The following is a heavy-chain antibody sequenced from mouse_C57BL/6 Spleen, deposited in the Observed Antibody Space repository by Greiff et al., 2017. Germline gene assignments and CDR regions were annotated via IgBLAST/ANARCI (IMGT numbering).Heavy chain of an antibody. CDR2: ISPGSGST. CDR3: ARGGYYGYGFAY. D-gene: IGHD2-2*01. J-gene: IGHJ3*01. V-gene: IGHV1-55*01. Sequence: QVQLQQPGAELVKPGASVKMSCKASGYTFTSYWITWVKQRPGQGLEWIGDISPGSGSTNYNEKFKSKATLTVDTSSSTAYMQLSSLTSEDSAVYYCARGGYYGYGFAYWGQGTLVTVSA. CDR1: GYTFTSYW.